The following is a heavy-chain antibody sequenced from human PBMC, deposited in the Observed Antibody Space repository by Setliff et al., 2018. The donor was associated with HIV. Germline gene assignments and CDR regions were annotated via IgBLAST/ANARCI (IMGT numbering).Heavy chain of an antibody. D-gene: IGHD3-3*01. J-gene: IGHJ4*02. CDR3: ARQVSIPGVAVTPLDY. Sequence: SETLSLTCTVSGGSISSHYWSWIRQPPGKGLEWIGHIYTSGSTNYNPSLKSRVTMSIDTSSGQFSLRLTSVTAADAAVYYCARQVSIPGVAVTPLDYWGQGSLVTVSS. CDR1: GGSISSHY. CDR2: IYTSGST. V-gene: IGHV4-59*08.